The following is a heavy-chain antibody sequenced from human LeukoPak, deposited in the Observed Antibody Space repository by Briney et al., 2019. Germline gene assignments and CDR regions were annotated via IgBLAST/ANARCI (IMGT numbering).Heavy chain of an antibody. J-gene: IGHJ1*01. CDR1: GFTFSNAW. D-gene: IGHD2-2*01. V-gene: IGHV3-15*01. CDR3: TARYCRSTSCYGEYFQR. CDR2: IKSKTDGGTT. Sequence: MPGGCLRLSCAASGFTFSNAWMSWARQAPGKGLEWVGRIKSKTDGGTTDYAAPVKGRFTISRDDSKNTLYLQMNSLKTEDTAVYYCTARYCRSTSCYGEYFQRWGQASLVSVSS.